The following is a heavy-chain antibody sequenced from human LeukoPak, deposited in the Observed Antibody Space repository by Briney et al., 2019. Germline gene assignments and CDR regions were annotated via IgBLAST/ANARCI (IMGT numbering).Heavy chain of an antibody. CDR3: ARALYGDYYFDY. CDR1: GGSISSYY. Sequence: SETRSLTCTVSGGSISSYYWSWIRQPPGKGLEWIGYIYYSGSTNYNPSLKSRVTISVDTSKNQFSLKLSSVAAADTAVYYCARALYGDYYFDYWGQGTLVTVSS. CDR2: IYYSGST. V-gene: IGHV4-59*01. D-gene: IGHD4-17*01. J-gene: IGHJ4*02.